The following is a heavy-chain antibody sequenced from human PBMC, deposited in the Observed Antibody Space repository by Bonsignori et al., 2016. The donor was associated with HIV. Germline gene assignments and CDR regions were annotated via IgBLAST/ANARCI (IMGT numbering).Heavy chain of an antibody. D-gene: IGHD6-13*01. J-gene: IGHJ4*02. Sequence: SETLSLTCSVSGASISSYYWSWFRQPAGKGLEWIGRIYTSGTTNYNPSLKSRVTMSVDTSKNQFSLKLSSVTAADTAVYYCAQDVGWQQLVYSDYWGRGTLVTVSS. CDR1: GASISSYY. CDR3: AQDVGWQQLVYSDY. CDR2: IYTSGTT. V-gene: IGHV4-4*07.